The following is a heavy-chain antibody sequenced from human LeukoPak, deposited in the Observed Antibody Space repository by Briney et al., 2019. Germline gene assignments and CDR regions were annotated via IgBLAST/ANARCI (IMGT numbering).Heavy chain of an antibody. CDR3: ARQVATKGEWAFDV. V-gene: IGHV4-38-2*02. D-gene: IGHD5-12*01. CDR1: GFFSTACY. CDR2: IRHDGHT. Sequence: SETLSLTCTVSGFFSTACYWGWIRQPPGKGLEWIASIRHDGHTYYNPSLRSQVTISVDMSRNQFSLKLNSLTAADTAAYYCARQVATKGEWAFDVWGQGTMVTVSS. J-gene: IGHJ3*01.